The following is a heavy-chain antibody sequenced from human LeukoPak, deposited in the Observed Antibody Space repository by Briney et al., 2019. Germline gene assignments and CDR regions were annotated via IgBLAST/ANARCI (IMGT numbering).Heavy chain of an antibody. D-gene: IGHD6-19*01. Sequence: SETLSLTCTVSGVSISSYYWIWIRQPPGKGLEWIGYIYYSGSTNYNPSLKSRVTISVDTSKNQFSLKLSSVTAADTAVYYCARGRQWLVPYYIDYWGQGTLVTVSS. V-gene: IGHV4-59*01. CDR2: IYYSGST. J-gene: IGHJ4*02. CDR3: ARGRQWLVPYYIDY. CDR1: GVSISSYY.